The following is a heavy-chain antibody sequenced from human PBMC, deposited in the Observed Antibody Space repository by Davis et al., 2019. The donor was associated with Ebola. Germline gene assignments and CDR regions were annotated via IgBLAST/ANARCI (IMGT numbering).Heavy chain of an antibody. CDR2: IYPGDSDT. CDR1: GYSFTSYW. V-gene: IGHV5-51*01. Sequence: PGGSLRLSCKGSGYSFTSYWIGWVRQMPGKGLEWMGIIYPGDSDTRYSPSFQGQVTISADKSISTAYLQWSSLKASDTAMYYCARQPQPTVVTPGYYYYMDVWGKGTTVTVSS. D-gene: IGHD4-23*01. J-gene: IGHJ6*03. CDR3: ARQPQPTVVTPGYYYYMDV.